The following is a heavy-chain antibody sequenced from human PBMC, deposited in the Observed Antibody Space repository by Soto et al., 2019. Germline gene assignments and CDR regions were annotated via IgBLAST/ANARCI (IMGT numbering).Heavy chain of an antibody. CDR3: ARDSSSWYKVDYYYGMDV. Sequence: SETLSLTCTVSGGSISSGDYYWSWIHQPQGKGLEWIGYIYYSGSTYYNQSLKSRDTISVDTSKNQFSLKLRSVTAADTAVYYCARDSSSWYKVDYYYGMDVWGQGTTVTV. V-gene: IGHV4-30-4*01. CDR2: IYYSGST. D-gene: IGHD6-13*01. J-gene: IGHJ6*02. CDR1: GGSISSGDYY.